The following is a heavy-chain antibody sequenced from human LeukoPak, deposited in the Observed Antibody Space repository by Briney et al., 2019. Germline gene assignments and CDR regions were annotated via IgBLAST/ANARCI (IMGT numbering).Heavy chain of an antibody. CDR2: ISGSGGST. CDR3: AKEQTKENWFDP. CDR1: GFTFSNYA. J-gene: IGHJ5*02. D-gene: IGHD1-1*01. V-gene: IGHV3-23*01. Sequence: GGSLRLSCAASGFTFSNYAMGWLRQAPGKGLEWVSTISGSGGSTYYADSVKGRFTISRDNSKNTLYLQMNSLRAEDTAVYYCAKEQTKENWFDPWGQGTLVTVSS.